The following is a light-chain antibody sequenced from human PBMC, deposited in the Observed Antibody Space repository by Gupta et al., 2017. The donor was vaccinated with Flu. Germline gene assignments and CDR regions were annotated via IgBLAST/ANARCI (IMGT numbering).Light chain of an antibody. J-gene: IGKJ2*03. CDR2: GAS. V-gene: IGKV3-20*01. Sequence: EIVLTQSPGTLSLSPGERATLSCRASQSVSSSYLAWYQQKPGQAPRLLIYGASSRATGIPDRFSGSGSGTDFTLTISRLEPEDFAVYYCQHFESFGHGTXLEIK. CDR3: QHFES. CDR1: QSVSSSY.